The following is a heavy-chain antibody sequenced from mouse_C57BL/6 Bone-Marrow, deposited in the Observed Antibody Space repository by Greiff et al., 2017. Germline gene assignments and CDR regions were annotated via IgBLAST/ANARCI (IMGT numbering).Heavy chain of an antibody. Sequence: QVHVKQSGAELVRPGTSVKMSCKASGYTFTNYWIGWAKQRPGHGLEWIGDIYPGGGYTNYNEKFKGKATLTADKSSSTAYMQFSSLTSEDSAIYYCARGNYGSSYGGYFDVWGTGTTVTVSS. CDR3: ARGNYGSSYGGYFDV. V-gene: IGHV1-63*01. CDR1: GYTFTNYW. J-gene: IGHJ1*03. D-gene: IGHD1-1*01. CDR2: IYPGGGYT.